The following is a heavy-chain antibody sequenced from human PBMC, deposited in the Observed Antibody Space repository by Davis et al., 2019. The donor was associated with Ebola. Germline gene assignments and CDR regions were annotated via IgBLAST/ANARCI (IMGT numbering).Heavy chain of an antibody. D-gene: IGHD3-10*01. V-gene: IGHV1-18*01. J-gene: IGHJ5*02. CDR3: AGSVPMVRGGWFDP. Sequence: ASALVSCKASAGSFTSYGISWVRQAPRQGLAGLGWISPSHGNTNYAQKLQGRVTMTTDTSTSTAYMELRSLRSDDTAVYYCAGSVPMVRGGWFDPWGQGTLVTVSS. CDR2: ISPSHGNT. CDR1: AGSFTSYG.